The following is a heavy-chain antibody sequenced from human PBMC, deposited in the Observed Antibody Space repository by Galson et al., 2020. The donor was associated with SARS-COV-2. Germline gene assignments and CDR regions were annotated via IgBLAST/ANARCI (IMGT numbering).Heavy chain of an antibody. D-gene: IGHD5-12*01. V-gene: IGHV2-70*11. CDR1: GFSLSTSGMC. CDR3: ARIHQRDGYTYLDY. CDR2: IDWDDDK. Sequence: SGPTLVKPTQTLTLTCTFSGFSLSTSGMCVTWIRQPPGKALEWLARIDWDDDKYYSTSLRTRLTISKDTSKNQVVLTMSNMDPVDTATYYCARIHQRDGYTYLDYWGQGTLVTVSS. J-gene: IGHJ4*02.